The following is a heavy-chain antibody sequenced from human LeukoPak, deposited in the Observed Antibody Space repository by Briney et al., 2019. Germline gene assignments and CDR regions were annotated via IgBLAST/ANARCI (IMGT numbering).Heavy chain of an antibody. CDR1: GYTFTSYA. D-gene: IGHD3-16*01. J-gene: IGHJ3*02. V-gene: IGHV1-3*01. CDR2: INAGNGNT. CDR3: ARVETWGGGAFDI. Sequence: GASVKVSCKASGYTFTSYAMHWVRQAPGQRLEWMGWINAGNGNTKYSQKFQGRVTITRDTSASTAYMELSSLRSEDTAVYYCARVETWGGGAFDIWGQGTMVTVSS.